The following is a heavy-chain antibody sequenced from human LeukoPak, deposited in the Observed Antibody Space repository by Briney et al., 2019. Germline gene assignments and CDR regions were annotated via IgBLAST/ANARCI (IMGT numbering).Heavy chain of an antibody. CDR1: GFTFSSYE. V-gene: IGHV3-48*03. Sequence: PGGSLRLSCAASGFTFSSYEMNWVRQAPGKGLEWVSYISSSGSTIYYADSVKGRFTISRDNAKNSLYLQMNSLRAEDTAVYYCARYGVMITNDYWGQGTLVTVSS. D-gene: IGHD3-16*01. J-gene: IGHJ4*02. CDR2: ISSSGSTI. CDR3: ARYGVMITNDY.